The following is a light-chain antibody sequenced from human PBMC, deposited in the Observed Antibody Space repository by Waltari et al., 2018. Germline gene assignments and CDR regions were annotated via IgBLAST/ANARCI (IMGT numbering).Light chain of an antibody. CDR1: SNV. CDR3: QTGGHGTWV. J-gene: IGLJ3*02. CDR2: VNSDGSH. V-gene: IGLV4-69*01. Sequence: SNVIAWLQQQPEKGPRYLMKVNSDGSHSKGDEIPDRLSGSSSGAERYLTISSVQPEDEADYYCQTGGHGTWVFGGGTKLTVL.